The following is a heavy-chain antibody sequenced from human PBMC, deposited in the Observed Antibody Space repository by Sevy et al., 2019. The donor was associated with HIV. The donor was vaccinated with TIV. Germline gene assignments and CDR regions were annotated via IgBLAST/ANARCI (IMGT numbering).Heavy chain of an antibody. Sequence: SETLSLTCTVSGGSISSSSYYWGWIRQPPGKGLGWIGSIYYSGSTYYNPSLKSRVTISVDTSKNQFSLKLGSVTAADTAVYYCARRYSYGGGMDVWGQGTTVTVSS. CDR3: ARRYSYGGGMDV. V-gene: IGHV4-39*01. CDR1: GGSISSSSYY. J-gene: IGHJ6*02. D-gene: IGHD3-16*02. CDR2: IYYSGST.